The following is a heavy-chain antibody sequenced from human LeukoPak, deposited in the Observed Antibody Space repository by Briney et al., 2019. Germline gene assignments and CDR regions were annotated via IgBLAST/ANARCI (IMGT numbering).Heavy chain of an antibody. J-gene: IGHJ4*02. CDR2: INDDGSIT. V-gene: IGHV3-74*01. CDR3: ARSRRDGYNFFDS. D-gene: IGHD5-24*01. Sequence: GGSLRLSCAASGFTFSSYAMSWVRQAPGKGLVWVSRINDDGSITRYADSVKGRFTISRDNAKNTLYLQMNSLRAEDTAVYYCARSRRDGYNFFDSWGQGTLVTVSS. CDR1: GFTFSSYA.